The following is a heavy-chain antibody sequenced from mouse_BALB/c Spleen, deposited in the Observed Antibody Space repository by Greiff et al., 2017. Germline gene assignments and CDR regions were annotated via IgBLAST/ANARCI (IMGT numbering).Heavy chain of an antibody. Sequence: EVQLQQSGTVLARPGASVKMSCKASGYTFTSYWMHWVKQRPGQGLEWIGAIYPGNSDTSYNQKFKGKAKLTAVTSTSTAYMELSSLTNEDPAVYYCTRESTMITEAWFADWGQGTLVTVSA. CDR3: TRESTMITEAWFAD. J-gene: IGHJ3*01. V-gene: IGHV1-5*01. CDR1: GYTFTSYW. CDR2: IYPGNSDT. D-gene: IGHD2-4*01.